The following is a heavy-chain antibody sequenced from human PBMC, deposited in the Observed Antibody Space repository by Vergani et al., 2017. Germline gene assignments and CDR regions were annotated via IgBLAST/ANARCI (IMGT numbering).Heavy chain of an antibody. J-gene: IGHJ5*02. CDR1: GYTFTGYY. V-gene: IGHV7-4-1*02. Sequence: QVQLVQSGAEVKKPGASVKVSCKASGYTFTGYYMHWVRQAPGQGLEWMGWINSNSGNPTYAQGFKGRFVFSLDSSVSTSYLQINSLQPEDTAVYYFVRTRSGSCTGGSCYSGRFDPWGQGTLVTVSS. CDR3: VRTRSGSCTGGSCYSGRFDP. D-gene: IGHD2-15*01. CDR2: INSNSGNP.